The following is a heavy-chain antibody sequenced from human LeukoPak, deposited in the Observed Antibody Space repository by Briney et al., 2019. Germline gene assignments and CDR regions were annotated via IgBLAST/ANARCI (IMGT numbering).Heavy chain of an antibody. CDR2: ISAYNGNT. D-gene: IGHD6-13*01. J-gene: IGHJ4*02. V-gene: IGHV1-18*01. Sequence: ASVKVSCKASGYTFTSYDISWVRQAPGQGLEWMGWISAYNGNTNYAQKLQGRVTMTTDTSTSTAYMELRSLRSDDTAVYYCARGRESSGIAAAGTLVDYWGQGTLVTVSS. CDR1: GYTFTSYD. CDR3: ARGRESSGIAAAGTLVDY.